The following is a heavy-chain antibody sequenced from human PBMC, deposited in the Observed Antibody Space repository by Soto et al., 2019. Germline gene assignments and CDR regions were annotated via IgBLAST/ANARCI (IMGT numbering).Heavy chain of an antibody. V-gene: IGHV3-30-3*01. D-gene: IGHD2-2*02. CDR3: ARDFGGVVPAAIQGWFDP. CDR2: ISYDGSNK. J-gene: IGHJ5*02. Sequence: PGGSLRLSCAASVFTFSSYAMHWVRQAPGKGLEWVAVISYDGSNKYYADSVKGRFTISRDNSKNSLYLQMNSLRAEDTAVYYCARDFGGVVPAAIQGWFDPWGQGTLVTVSS. CDR1: VFTFSSYA.